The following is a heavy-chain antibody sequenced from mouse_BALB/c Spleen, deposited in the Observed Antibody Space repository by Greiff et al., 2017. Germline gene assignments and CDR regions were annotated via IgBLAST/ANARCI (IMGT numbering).Heavy chain of an antibody. CDR1: GFTFSSYG. D-gene: IGHD2-3*01. J-gene: IGHJ4*01. Sequence: DVKLVESGGDLVKPGGSLKLSCAASGFTFSSYGMSWVRQTPDKRLEWVATISSGGSYTYYPDSVKGRFTISRDNAKNTLYLQMSSLKSEDTAMYYCARHGLLLPAMDYWGQGTSVTVSS. V-gene: IGHV5-6*02. CDR2: ISSGGSYT. CDR3: ARHGLLLPAMDY.